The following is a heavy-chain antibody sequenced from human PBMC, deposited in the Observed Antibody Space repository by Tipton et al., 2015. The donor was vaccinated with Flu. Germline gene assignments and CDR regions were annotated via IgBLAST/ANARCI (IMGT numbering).Heavy chain of an antibody. CDR3: ARQSVPNSYYYDLDV. J-gene: IGHJ6*02. CDR2: IYPTDSDT. Sequence: QLVQSGAEVKKPGESLRISCQGSGYNFANYWIAWVRQLPGKGLEWMGIIYPTDSDTIYSPSFQGQFSISVDKSIDTAYLQWSSLRASDTAMYYCARQSVPNSYYYDLDVWGQGTTVTVSS. V-gene: IGHV5-51*01. CDR1: GYNFANYW.